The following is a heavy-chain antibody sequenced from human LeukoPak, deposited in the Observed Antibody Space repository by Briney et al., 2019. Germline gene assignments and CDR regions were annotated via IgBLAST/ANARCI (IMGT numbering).Heavy chain of an antibody. D-gene: IGHD3-10*01. V-gene: IGHV3-43*01. J-gene: IGHJ4*02. Sequence: GGSLRLSCEASGLSFGDYTMHWVRQAPGKGLEWVSLISRNGAATKYADSVRGRFTISRDKSKKSLYLQSNSLNTEAAALYHCARAYYGSGSYSYSFDYWGQGTMVTVSS. CDR3: ARAYYGSGSYSYSFDY. CDR1: GLSFGDYT. CDR2: ISRNGAAT.